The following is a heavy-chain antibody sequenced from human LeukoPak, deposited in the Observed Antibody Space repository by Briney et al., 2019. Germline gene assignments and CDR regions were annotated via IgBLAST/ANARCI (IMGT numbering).Heavy chain of an antibody. D-gene: IGHD4-23*01. CDR3: AKVRRPTVAATDDFDV. V-gene: IGHV3-30*18. CDR2: ISYDGRNK. J-gene: IGHJ3*01. CDR1: GFTFSSYV. Sequence: SGGSLRLSCAASGFTFSSYVMHWVRQAPGKGLEWVALISYDGRNKYYADSVKGRFTISRDNSKNTLSLQMNSLRAEDAAVYYCAKVRRPTVAATDDFDVWGQGTMVTVSS.